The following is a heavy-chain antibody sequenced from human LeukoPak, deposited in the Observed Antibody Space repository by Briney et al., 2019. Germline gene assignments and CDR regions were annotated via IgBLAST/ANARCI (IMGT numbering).Heavy chain of an antibody. Sequence: ASLKLSCEASGFTFTSYGISWVRQAPGQGLEWMGWISAYSGNTNYAQKLQGRVTMTTDTSTSTAYMEMRSLRSDDTAVYYCARDRYLYIVRGVIGYWGQGTLVTVSS. CDR2: ISAYSGNT. CDR3: ARDRYLYIVRGVIGY. D-gene: IGHD3-10*01. CDR1: GFTFTSYG. J-gene: IGHJ4*02. V-gene: IGHV1-18*01.